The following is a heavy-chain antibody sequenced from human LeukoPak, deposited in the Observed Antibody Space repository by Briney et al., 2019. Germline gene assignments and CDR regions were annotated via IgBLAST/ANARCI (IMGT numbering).Heavy chain of an antibody. CDR2: ICGIGISI. V-gene: IGHV3-23*01. CDR3: AKADGNYGSGRYYYFDY. D-gene: IGHD3-10*01. J-gene: IGHJ4*02. Sequence: GGSLRLSCEASGFTFSNYAMSWVGQAPGRGREWVSVICGIGISIYYADSVTGRFTISKDNSKTTQYLVMNSQRAEDTAVYYCAKADGNYGSGRYYYFDYWGQGTLVTVSS. CDR1: GFTFSNYA.